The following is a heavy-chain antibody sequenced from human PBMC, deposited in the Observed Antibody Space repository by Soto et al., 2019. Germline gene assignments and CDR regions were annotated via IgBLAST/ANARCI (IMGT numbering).Heavy chain of an antibody. CDR2: IDPSDSYT. Sequence: PGESLKISCKGSGYGFTSYWISWVRQMPGKGLEWMGRIDPSDSYTNYSPSFQGHVTISADKSISTAYLQWSSLKASDTAMYYCARSFSGYDLLVGYYYYGMDVWGQGTTVTVSS. D-gene: IGHD5-12*01. V-gene: IGHV5-10-1*01. CDR3: ARSFSGYDLLVGYYYYGMDV. J-gene: IGHJ6*02. CDR1: GYGFTSYW.